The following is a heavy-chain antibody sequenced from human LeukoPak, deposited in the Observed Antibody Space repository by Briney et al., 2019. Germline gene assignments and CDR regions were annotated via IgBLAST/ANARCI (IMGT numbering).Heavy chain of an antibody. J-gene: IGHJ4*02. D-gene: IGHD1-7*01. CDR2: IYYSGST. Sequence: SSETLSLTSTVSGGSISSYYWSWIRQPPGKGLEWIGYIYYSGSTNYNPSLKSRVTISVDTSKNQFSLKLSSLTAADTAVYYCARGELPGFDWGQGTLVTVSS. CDR3: ARGELPGFD. V-gene: IGHV4-59*01. CDR1: GGSISSYY.